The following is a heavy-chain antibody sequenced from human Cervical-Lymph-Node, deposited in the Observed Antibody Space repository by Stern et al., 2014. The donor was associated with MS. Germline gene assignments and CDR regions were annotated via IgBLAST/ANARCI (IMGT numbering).Heavy chain of an antibody. V-gene: IGHV5-51*01. J-gene: IGHJ4*02. D-gene: IGHD6-13*01. CDR2: INPGDSET. CDR1: GYSFTSYW. CDR3: ARLGAAAKPYYFDY. Sequence: VQLMQSGAEVKKPGESLKISCKGSGYSFTSYWIGWVRQMSGKGLEWKGVINPGDSETRYSPSFQGQVTISADKSISTAYLQWSSLKASDTAMYYCARLGAAAKPYYFDYWGQGTLVTVSS.